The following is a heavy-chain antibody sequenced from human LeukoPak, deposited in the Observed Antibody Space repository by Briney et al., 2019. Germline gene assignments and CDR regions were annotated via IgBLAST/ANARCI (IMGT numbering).Heavy chain of an antibody. CDR1: GGSISSSNW. D-gene: IGHD6-19*01. Sequence: SENLSLTCAVSGGSISSSNWWSWVRQPPGKGLEWIGEVYHTGSSNYNPSLKSRVTTSVDKSKSQFSLKLSSVTAADTAVYYCARGGTTVAGTFWFDPWGQGTLVTVSS. CDR3: ARGGTTVAGTFWFDP. J-gene: IGHJ5*02. CDR2: VYHTGSS. V-gene: IGHV4-4*02.